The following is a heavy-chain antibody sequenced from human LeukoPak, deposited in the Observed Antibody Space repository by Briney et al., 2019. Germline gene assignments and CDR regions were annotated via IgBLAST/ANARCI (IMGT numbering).Heavy chain of an antibody. J-gene: IGHJ4*02. CDR3: ARVFRVAVSGADY. CDR1: GYTFTGYY. CDR2: INPNSGGT. D-gene: IGHD6-19*01. V-gene: IGHV1-2*02. Sequence: ASVKASCKASGYTFTGYYMHWVRQAPGQGLEWMGWINPNSGGTNYAQKFQGRVTMTRDTSISTAYMGLSRLRSDDTAVYYCARVFRVAVSGADYWGQGTLVTVSS.